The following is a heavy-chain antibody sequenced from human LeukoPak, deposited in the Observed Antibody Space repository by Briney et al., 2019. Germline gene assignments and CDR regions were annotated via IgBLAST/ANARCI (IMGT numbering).Heavy chain of an antibody. CDR3: ARDRSGGSQPDY. D-gene: IGHD2-15*01. CDR1: GGSISSGDYY. J-gene: IGHJ4*02. CDR2: IYYSGST. V-gene: IGHV4-30-4*01. Sequence: PSQTLSLTCTVSGGSISSGDYYWSWIRQPPGKGLEWIGYIYYSGSTYYNPSLKSRVTISVDTSKNQFSLKLSSVTAADTAVYYCARDRSGGSQPDYWGQGTLVTVSS.